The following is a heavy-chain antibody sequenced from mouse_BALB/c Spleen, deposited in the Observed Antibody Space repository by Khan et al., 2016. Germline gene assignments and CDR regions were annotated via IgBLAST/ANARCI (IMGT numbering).Heavy chain of an antibody. CDR3: ARGEVRQGAWFAY. CDR1: GYSFTGYN. J-gene: IGHJ3*01. Sequence: VQLQQSGPELGKPGASVKISCKASGYSFTGYNMYWVKQSHRKSLEWIGYIDPYNGGPSYNQTSKGKATLTVDNSSSPAYMPLNSLTSEDSAMYYCARGEVRQGAWFAYWGQGTLVTVSA. D-gene: IGHD2-14*01. V-gene: IGHV1S135*01. CDR2: IDPYNGGP.